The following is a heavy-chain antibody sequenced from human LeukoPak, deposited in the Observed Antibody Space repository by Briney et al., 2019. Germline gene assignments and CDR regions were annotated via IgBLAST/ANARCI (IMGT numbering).Heavy chain of an antibody. J-gene: IGHJ4*02. CDR3: AARPTEYSSSDDY. CDR2: IYYSGST. D-gene: IGHD6-6*01. CDR1: GGSISSGGYY. V-gene: IGHV4-31*03. Sequence: NPSETLSLTCTVSGGSISSGGYYWSWIRQHPGKGLEWIGYIYYSGSTYYNPSLKSRVTISVDTSKNQFSLKLSSVTAADTAVYYCAARPTEYSSSDDYWGQGTLVTVSS.